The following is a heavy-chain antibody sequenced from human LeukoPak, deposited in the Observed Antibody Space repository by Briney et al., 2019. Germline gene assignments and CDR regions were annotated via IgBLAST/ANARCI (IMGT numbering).Heavy chain of an antibody. CDR3: AREERYCTNGVCPGAFDY. CDR2: ISKSGRTI. CDR1: GFTFSSYE. J-gene: IGHJ4*02. Sequence: GGSLRLSCAASGFTFSSYEMHWVRQAPGKGLEWVSYISKSGRTIYYADSVNGRLTMSRDNAKNSLYLQMNSLRAEDTAVYYCAREERYCTNGVCPGAFDYWGQGTLVTVSS. V-gene: IGHV3-48*03. D-gene: IGHD2-8*01.